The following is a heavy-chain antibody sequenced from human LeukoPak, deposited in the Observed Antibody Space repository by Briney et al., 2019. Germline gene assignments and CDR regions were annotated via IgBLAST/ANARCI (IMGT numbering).Heavy chain of an antibody. CDR3: ARRGYTYGAPFDY. Sequence: SETLSLTCTVSGGSISSSSYYWGWIRQPPGKGLDWIENIYNSGSTYYNPSLKSRVTISVDMSKNQFSLKLSSVTAADTAVYYCARRGYTYGAPFDYWGQGTLVTVSS. J-gene: IGHJ4*02. D-gene: IGHD5-18*01. CDR1: GGSISSSSYY. V-gene: IGHV4-39*01. CDR2: IYNSGST.